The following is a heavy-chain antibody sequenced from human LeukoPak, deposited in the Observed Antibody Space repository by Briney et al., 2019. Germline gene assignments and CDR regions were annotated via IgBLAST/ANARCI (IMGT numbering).Heavy chain of an antibody. D-gene: IGHD3-10*01. CDR2: IIPIFGTA. J-gene: IGHJ4*02. CDR1: GGTFSSYA. CDR3: ATDPHMVRGPLDY. V-gene: IGHV1-69*13. Sequence: GASVKVSCKASGGTFSSYAISWVRQAPGQGLEWMGGIIPIFGTANYAQKFQGRVTITADESTSTAYMELSSLRSEDTAVYYCATDPHMVRGPLDYWGQGTLVTVSS.